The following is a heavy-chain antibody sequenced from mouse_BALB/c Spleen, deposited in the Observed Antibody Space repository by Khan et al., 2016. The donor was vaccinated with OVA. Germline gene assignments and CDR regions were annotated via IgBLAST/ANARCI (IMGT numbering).Heavy chain of an antibody. J-gene: IGHJ3*01. CDR3: TRHGYVAWFTY. CDR2: IDPFSGDT. D-gene: IGHD2-2*01. CDR1: GYSFTTYY. Sequence: VQLQQPGPELMKPGTSVKISCKASGYSFTTYYIHWVMQSHGKSLEWIGYIDPFSGDTTFNQKFKGKATLTVDKSSSTAYIHLSNLTSEDSAIYYGTRHGYVAWFTYWGQGTLVTVSA. V-gene: IGHV1S135*01.